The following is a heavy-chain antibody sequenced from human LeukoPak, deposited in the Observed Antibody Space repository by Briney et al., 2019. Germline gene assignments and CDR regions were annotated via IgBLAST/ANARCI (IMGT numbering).Heavy chain of an antibody. CDR3: ASSPLSIFGVVVNYYMDV. CDR2: INPNNGGT. CDR1: GYTFTGYY. J-gene: IGHJ6*03. Sequence: ASVKVSCKASGYTFTGYYMHWVRQAPGQGLEWMGWINPNNGGTNYAQKFQGRVTMTRDTSISTAYMELSRLRSDDTAVYYCASSPLSIFGVVVNYYMDVWGKGTTVTVSS. V-gene: IGHV1-2*02. D-gene: IGHD3-3*02.